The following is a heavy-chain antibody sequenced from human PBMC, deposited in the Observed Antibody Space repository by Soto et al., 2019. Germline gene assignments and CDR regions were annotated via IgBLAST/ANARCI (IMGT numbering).Heavy chain of an antibody. V-gene: IGHV1-69*13. J-gene: IGHJ6*02. CDR3: ARNSYGFYYYYGMDV. CDR1: GGTFSSYA. CDR2: IIPIFGTA. Sequence: SVKVSCKASGGTFSSYAISWVRQAPGQGLEWMGGIIPIFGTANYAQKFQGRVTITAGESTSTAYMELSSLRSEDTAVYYCARNSYGFYYYYGMDVWGQGTTVTVSS. D-gene: IGHD5-18*01.